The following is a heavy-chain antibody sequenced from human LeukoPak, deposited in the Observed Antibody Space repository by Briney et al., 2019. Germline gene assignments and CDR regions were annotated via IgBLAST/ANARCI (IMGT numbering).Heavy chain of an antibody. CDR2: IYNSGTN. Sequence: PESLSLTCALSGGSIGDSYRWTWIRQPPGKGLECNGEIYNSGTNNYKPSLKGRVTISQDKFKNQFSLKLSSMTGVYTCVYYCSRDVPGSGVILDFWGQGTLVTVSS. CDR3: SRDVPGSGVILDF. J-gene: IGHJ4*02. D-gene: IGHD3-10*01. V-gene: IGHV4-4*03. CDR1: GGSIGDSYR.